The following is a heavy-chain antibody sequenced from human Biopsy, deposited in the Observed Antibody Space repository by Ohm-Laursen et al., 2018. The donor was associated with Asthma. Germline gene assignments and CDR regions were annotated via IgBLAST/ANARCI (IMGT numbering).Heavy chain of an antibody. D-gene: IGHD4-17*01. CDR3: ARVASYGDIYFAIDV. CDR2: GFYSGTT. CDR1: RGYIRRYYHH. J-gene: IGHJ6*02. V-gene: IGHV4-30-4*01. Sequence: SQTLSLTCTVSRGYIRRYYHHWAWIRQPPGKVLEWIGSGFYSGTTHYSPSLARRVSISGDTSMNQFSMTLRSVTAADTAVYFCARVASYGDIYFAIDVWGPGTPVSV.